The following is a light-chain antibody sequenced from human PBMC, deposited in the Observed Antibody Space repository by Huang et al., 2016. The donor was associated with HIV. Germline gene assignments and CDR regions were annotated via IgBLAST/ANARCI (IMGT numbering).Light chain of an antibody. J-gene: IGKJ1*01. Sequence: DIQMTQSPSSLSASVGDRVTVTCRASQGISNHLAWYQQKPGKAPKLLIYAASTLQSGVPSRFSGSGSGTDFTPTISSLQPEDVATYYCQKYNSAPQTFGQGTKVEI. CDR1: QGISNH. V-gene: IGKV1-27*01. CDR2: AAS. CDR3: QKYNSAPQT.